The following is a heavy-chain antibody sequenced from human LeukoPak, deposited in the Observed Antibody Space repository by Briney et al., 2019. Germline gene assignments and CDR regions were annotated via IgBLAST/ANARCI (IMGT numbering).Heavy chain of an antibody. D-gene: IGHD3-10*01. CDR3: ANVRVLRGVIIGVFDY. J-gene: IGHJ4*02. CDR2: ISSSGSTI. V-gene: IGHV3-48*03. CDR1: GFTFSNYE. Sequence: GGPLRLSCAASGFTFSNYEMNWVRQAPGKGLEWVSYISSSGSTIYYTDSVKGRFTISRDNSKNMLYLQMSSLRAEDTAIYYCANVRVLRGVIIGVFDYWGQGTLVTVSS.